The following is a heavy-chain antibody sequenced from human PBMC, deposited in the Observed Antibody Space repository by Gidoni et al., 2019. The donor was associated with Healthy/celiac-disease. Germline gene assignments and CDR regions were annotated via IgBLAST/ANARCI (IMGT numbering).Heavy chain of an antibody. CDR2: IIPIFGTA. CDR1: GGTFSSYA. Sequence: QVQLVQSGAEVKKPGSSVKVSCNASGGTFSSYAISWVRQAPGQGLEWMGGIIPIFGTANYAQKFQGRVTITADESTSTAYMELSSLRSEDTAVYYCARAGGYSYVFSPELDYWGQGTLVTVSS. V-gene: IGHV1-69*01. CDR3: ARAGGYSYVFSPELDY. J-gene: IGHJ4*02. D-gene: IGHD5-18*01.